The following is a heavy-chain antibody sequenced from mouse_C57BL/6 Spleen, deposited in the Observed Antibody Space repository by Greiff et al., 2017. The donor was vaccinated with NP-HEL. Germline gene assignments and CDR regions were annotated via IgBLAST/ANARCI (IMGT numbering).Heavy chain of an antibody. CDR1: GYAFSSSW. D-gene: IGHD2-1*01. CDR2: IYPGDGDT. V-gene: IGHV1-82*01. Sequence: QVHVKQSGPELVKPGASVKISCKASGYAFSSSWMNWVKQRPGKGLEWIGRIYPGDGDTNYNGKFKGKATLTADKSSSTAYMQLSSLTSEDSAVYFCARYYGNSPFAYWGQGTLVTVSA. J-gene: IGHJ3*01. CDR3: ARYYGNSPFAY.